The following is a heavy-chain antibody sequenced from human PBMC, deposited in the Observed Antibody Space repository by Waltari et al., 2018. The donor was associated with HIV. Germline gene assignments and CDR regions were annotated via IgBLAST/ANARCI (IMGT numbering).Heavy chain of an antibody. D-gene: IGHD3-9*01. V-gene: IGHV1-8*01. CDR2: MNPNSGNT. Sequence: QVQLVQSGAEVTTPGASVKVSCKASGYTFTSYSNNGERQATEQGLEWMGWMNPNSGNTGYAQKFQGRVTMTRNASITTAYMELSSLRSEDTAVYFCARGIPAGRYETLTGQDYWGQGTLVTVSS. CDR3: ARGIPAGRYETLTGQDY. CDR1: GYTFTSYS. J-gene: IGHJ4*02.